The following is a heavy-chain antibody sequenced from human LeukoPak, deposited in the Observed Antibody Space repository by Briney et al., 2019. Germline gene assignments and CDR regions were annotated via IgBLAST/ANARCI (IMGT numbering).Heavy chain of an antibody. CDR2: IYHSGST. CDR1: GGSISSSNW. V-gene: IGHV4-4*02. D-gene: IGHD6-13*01. Sequence: SETLSLTCAVSGGSISSSNWWSWVRQPPGKGLEWIGEIYHSGSTNYNPSLKSRVTISVDKSKNQFSLKLSSVTAADTAVFYCARAPGAAAGYYYYGMDVWGQGTTVTVSS. CDR3: ARAPGAAAGYYYYGMDV. J-gene: IGHJ6*02.